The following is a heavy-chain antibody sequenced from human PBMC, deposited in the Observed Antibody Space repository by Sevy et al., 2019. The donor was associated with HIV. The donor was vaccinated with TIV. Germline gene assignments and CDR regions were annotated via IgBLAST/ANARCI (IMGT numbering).Heavy chain of an antibody. D-gene: IGHD4-17*01. CDR1: GYSFTAYW. CDR2: IYPGDSET. Sequence: GESLKISCKGSGYSFTAYWIDWVRQVPGKGLEWTGTIYPGDSETRYSPSVQGQVTISADKSLTTAYLQWSSLKASDTAVYYSARPTGLKVGIDFGTLDIWGQGTMVTVSS. CDR3: ARPTGLKVGIDFGTLDI. J-gene: IGHJ3*02. V-gene: IGHV5-51*01.